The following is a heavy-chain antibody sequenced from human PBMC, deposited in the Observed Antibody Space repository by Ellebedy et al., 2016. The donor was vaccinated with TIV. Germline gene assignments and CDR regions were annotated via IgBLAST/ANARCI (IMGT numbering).Heavy chain of an antibody. CDR2: FYYTGST. J-gene: IGHJ4*02. CDR3: ARGRWLQPYFDY. Sequence: MPSDTLSLTCTVSGGSISGSSYYWGWIRQHPGKGLEWTGYFYYTGSTYYNPSLKSRLIISVDTSKNQFSLKLTSVTAADTAVYYCARGRWLQPYFDYWGQGTPVTVSS. CDR1: GGSISGSSYY. D-gene: IGHD5-24*01. V-gene: IGHV4-31*03.